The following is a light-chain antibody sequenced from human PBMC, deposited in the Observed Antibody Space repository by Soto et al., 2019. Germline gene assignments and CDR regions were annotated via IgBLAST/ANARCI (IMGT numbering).Light chain of an antibody. CDR2: EVT. J-gene: IGLJ1*01. V-gene: IGLV2-8*01. CDR3: TPYEGTNNFYV. Sequence: QSALTQPPSASGSPGQSVTISCTGTSSDVGGYNYVSWYQQHPGKAPKLMIFEVTNRPSGVPDRFSGSKSGNTASLTVSGLQAEDEADYYCTPYEGTNNFYVFGTGTKVTVL. CDR1: SSDVGGYNY.